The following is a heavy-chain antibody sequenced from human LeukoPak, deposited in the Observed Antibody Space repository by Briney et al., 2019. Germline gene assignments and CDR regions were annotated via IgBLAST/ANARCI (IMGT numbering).Heavy chain of an antibody. CDR1: GYTFTSYA. CDR3: ARDLGYCSGGSCYSYWFDP. D-gene: IGHD2-15*01. J-gene: IGHJ5*02. CDR2: INAGNGNT. V-gene: IGHV1-3*01. Sequence: ASVKVSCKASGYTFTSYAMHWVRQAPGQRLEWMGWINAGNGNTKYSQKFQGRVTITRDTSASAAYMELSSLRSEDTAVYYCARDLGYCSGGSCYSYWFDPWGQGTLVTVSS.